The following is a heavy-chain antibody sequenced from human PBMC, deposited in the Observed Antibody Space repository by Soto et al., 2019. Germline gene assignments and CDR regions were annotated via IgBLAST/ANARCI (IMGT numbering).Heavy chain of an antibody. CDR2: IYWDDDK. D-gene: IGHD5-18*01. CDR3: AHRRGRGDGYRYFHY. CDR1: GFSLSSSGVG. Sequence: QITLKESGPTLVKPTQTLTLTCTFSGFSLSSSGVGVGWIRQPPGKALEYLALIYWDDDKRYSSSLKSRVSITKDTSKNLVVLIMTNMDPVDTATYYCAHRRGRGDGYRYFHYSGQGSQVTVSS. J-gene: IGHJ4*02. V-gene: IGHV2-5*02.